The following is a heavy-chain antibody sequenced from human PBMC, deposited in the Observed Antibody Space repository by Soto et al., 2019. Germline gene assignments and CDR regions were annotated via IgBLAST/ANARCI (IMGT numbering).Heavy chain of an antibody. J-gene: IGHJ4*02. D-gene: IGHD2-2*01. CDR2: IDPSDSYT. V-gene: IGHV5-10-1*01. Sequence: XXSLKIYCTGSGYSFTSYWIIWVRQMPGKGLEWMGRIDPSDSYTNYSPSFQGHVTISADKSISTAYLQWSSTKASDTAMYYCARHSNQLLGFDYWGQGTLVTVSS. CDR3: ARHSNQLLGFDY. CDR1: GYSFTSYW.